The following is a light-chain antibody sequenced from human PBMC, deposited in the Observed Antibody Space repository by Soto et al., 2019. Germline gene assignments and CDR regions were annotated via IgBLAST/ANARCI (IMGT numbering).Light chain of an antibody. CDR3: HQSYSSPHFT. Sequence: DIQMTQSPASLSASVGDSVTITCRASQSISIYLNWYQKKLGRAPQLLIYSASNLQGGVPSRFSGSGSGTAFSPPNTRLLPEEFGTYYCHQSYSSPHFTFGPGTKVEIK. V-gene: IGKV1-39*01. CDR1: QSISIY. J-gene: IGKJ3*01. CDR2: SAS.